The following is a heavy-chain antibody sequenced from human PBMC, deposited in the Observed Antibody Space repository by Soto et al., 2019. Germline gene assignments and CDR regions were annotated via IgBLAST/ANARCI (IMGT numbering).Heavy chain of an antibody. CDR3: ARGVETITNPSIWYSLNKLDN. V-gene: IGHV3-74*01. CDR2: INSDGSST. CDR1: GFIFSGYW. D-gene: IGHD2-8*01. J-gene: IGHJ4*02. Sequence: GGSLRLSCAASGFIFSGYWIHWVRQAPGKGLVWVSRINSDGSSTSYADPVKGRFTISRDNANDTLYLQMNSLRAEDTAVYYCARGVETITNPSIWYSLNKLDNWGQGSLATVSS.